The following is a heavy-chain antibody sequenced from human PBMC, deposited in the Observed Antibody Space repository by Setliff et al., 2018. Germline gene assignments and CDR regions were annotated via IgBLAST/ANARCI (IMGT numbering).Heavy chain of an antibody. CDR2: MNPNSGNT. J-gene: IGHJ3*02. CDR1: GGTFSSYA. V-gene: IGHV1-8*02. Sequence: GASVKVSCKASGGTFSSYAISWVRQATGQGLEWMGWMNPNSGNTGYAQKFQGRVTMTRNTSISTAYMELSSLRSEDTAVYYCARVYQDAFDIWGQGTMVTVSS. CDR3: ARVYQDAFDI.